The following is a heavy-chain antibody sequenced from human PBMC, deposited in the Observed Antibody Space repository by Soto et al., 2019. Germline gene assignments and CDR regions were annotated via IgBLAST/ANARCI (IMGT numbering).Heavy chain of an antibody. V-gene: IGHV3-21*01. Sequence: PGGSLRLSCAASGFTFSSYSMNWVRQAPGKGLEWVSSISSSSSYIYYADSVKGRFTISGDNAKNSLYLQMNSLRAEDTAVYYCARGLHYYDSSGQGYWGQGTLVTVSS. CDR2: ISSSSSYI. D-gene: IGHD3-22*01. J-gene: IGHJ4*02. CDR1: GFTFSSYS. CDR3: ARGLHYYDSSGQGY.